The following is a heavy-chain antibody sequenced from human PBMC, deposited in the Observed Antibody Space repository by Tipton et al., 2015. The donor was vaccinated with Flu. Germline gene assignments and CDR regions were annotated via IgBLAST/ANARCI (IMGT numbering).Heavy chain of an antibody. CDR2: IYPSGTT. V-gene: IGHV4-39*01. CDR3: ARLSYYDVDLKNFYFGH. Sequence: TLSLTCTVSSGSIRSTNYFCAWIRQPPGKRLELIGSIYPSGTTYYNPSLKSRVTISADTSKGRFSLKLRSVTAADTAIYYCARLSYYDVDLKNFYFGHWGQGGLVTVSS. D-gene: IGHD3-10*02. CDR1: SGSIRSTNYF. J-gene: IGHJ4*02.